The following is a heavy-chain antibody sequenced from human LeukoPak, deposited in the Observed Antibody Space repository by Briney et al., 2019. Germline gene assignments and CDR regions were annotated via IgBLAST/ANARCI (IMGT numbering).Heavy chain of an antibody. CDR2: IWYDGSKK. J-gene: IGHJ4*02. CDR1: GFTFSSFG. CDR3: ARPPED. V-gene: IGHV3-33*01. Sequence: GGSLKLSCAASGFTFSSFGMHWVRQAPGKGLEWVAVIWYDGSKKNYADSVRGRFTISRDNSKNTLYLQMNSLRAEDTGAYYCARPPEDWGQGTLVTVSS.